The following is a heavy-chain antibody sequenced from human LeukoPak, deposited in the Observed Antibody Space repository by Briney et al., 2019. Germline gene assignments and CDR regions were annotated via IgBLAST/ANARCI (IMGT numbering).Heavy chain of an antibody. V-gene: IGHV4-34*01. CDR2: INHSGST. Sequence: PSETLSLTCAVYGGSFSGYYWSWLRQPPGKGLEWIGEINHSGSTNYNQSHKSRITISVDTSKNQFSLKLSSVTAADTAVYYCARKNTYRKYQLLSNAFDIWGQGTMVTVSS. J-gene: IGHJ3*02. CDR3: ARKNTYRKYQLLSNAFDI. D-gene: IGHD2-2*01. CDR1: GGSFSGYY.